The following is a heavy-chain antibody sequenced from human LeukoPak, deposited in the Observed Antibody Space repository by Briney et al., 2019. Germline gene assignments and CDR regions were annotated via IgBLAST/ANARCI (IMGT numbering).Heavy chain of an antibody. CDR1: GFTVSSNY. J-gene: IGHJ4*02. D-gene: IGHD3-10*01. V-gene: IGHV3-53*01. Sequence: GGSLRLSCAASGFTVSSNYMSWVRQAPGKGLEWVSVIYSGGSTYYADSVKGRFTTSRDNAKNLLYLQMNSLRDEDTAVYYCAAAGDYWGQATLVTVSS. CDR3: AAAGDY. CDR2: IYSGGST.